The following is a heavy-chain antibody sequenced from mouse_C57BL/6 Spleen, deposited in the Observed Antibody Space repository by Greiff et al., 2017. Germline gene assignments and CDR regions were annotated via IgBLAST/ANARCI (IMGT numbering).Heavy chain of an antibody. CDR2: INYDGSST. CDR1: GFTFSDYY. J-gene: IGHJ2*01. V-gene: IGHV5-16*01. D-gene: IGHD1-1*01. Sequence: VESEGGLVQPGSSMKLSCTASGFTFSDYYMAWVRQVPEKGLEWVANINYDGSSTYYLDSLKSRFIISRDNAKNILYLQMSSLKSEDTATYYCAREGNYGHFDYWGQGTTLTVSS. CDR3: AREGNYGHFDY.